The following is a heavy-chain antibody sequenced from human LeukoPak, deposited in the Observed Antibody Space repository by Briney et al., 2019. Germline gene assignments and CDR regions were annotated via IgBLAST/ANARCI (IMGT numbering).Heavy chain of an antibody. J-gene: IGHJ4*02. CDR3: ARRFDTCGWVDY. Sequence: SETLSLTCTVSGGSISGYYWSWIRQPPGKALEWIGYIYSSGATNSNPSLKSRVTISVDSSKNQFSLKLTSVTAADTAVYYCARRFDTCGWVDYWGQGTLVTVSS. V-gene: IGHV4-4*09. CDR1: GGSISGYY. D-gene: IGHD6-19*01. CDR2: IYSSGAT.